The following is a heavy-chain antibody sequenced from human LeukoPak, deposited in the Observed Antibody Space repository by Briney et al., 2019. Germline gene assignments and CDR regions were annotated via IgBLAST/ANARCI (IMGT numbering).Heavy chain of an antibody. CDR2: IRSKAYGGKT. J-gene: IGHJ4*02. CDR1: GFTFGDYA. D-gene: IGHD2-2*01. V-gene: IGHV3-49*03. CDR3: TTDRGFVVVVPAADY. Sequence: PGGSLRLSCTASGFTFGDYAMSWFRQAPGKGLEWVGFIRSKAYGGKTEYAASVKGRFTISRDDSKSIAYLQMSSLKTEDTAVYYCTTDRGFVVVVPAADYWGQGTLVTVSS.